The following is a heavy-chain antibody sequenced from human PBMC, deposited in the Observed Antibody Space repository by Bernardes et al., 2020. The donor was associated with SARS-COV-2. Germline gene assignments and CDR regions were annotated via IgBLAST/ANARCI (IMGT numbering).Heavy chain of an antibody. Sequence: SLRLSCAGSGYTFHRFWMHWVRQVPGKGLVWVSRIDTHGNTINYADSVKGRFSISRDNSRNTLYLQMNSLRDDDTAVYYCATDVGGEYSTWGQGTLVTVSS. J-gene: IGHJ5*02. CDR3: ATDVGGEYST. CDR2: IDTHGNTI. V-gene: IGHV3-74*01. CDR1: GYTFHRFW. D-gene: IGHD3-16*01.